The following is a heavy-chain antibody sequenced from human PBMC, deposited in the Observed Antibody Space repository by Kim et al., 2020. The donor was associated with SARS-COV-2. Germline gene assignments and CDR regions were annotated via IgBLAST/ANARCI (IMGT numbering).Heavy chain of an antibody. CDR1: GFSFTTNW. CDR2: IKEDGTEK. Sequence: GGSLRLSCVVSGFSFTTNWMSWVRQAPGKGLEWVAKIKEDGTEKYYGYSVEGRFTISRDNAKNSLYLQMNSLRAEDTAVYYCARDRRYSLDYRGQGSLVTVCS. D-gene: IGHD1-1*01. CDR3: ARDRRYSLDY. J-gene: IGHJ4*02. V-gene: IGHV3-7*01.